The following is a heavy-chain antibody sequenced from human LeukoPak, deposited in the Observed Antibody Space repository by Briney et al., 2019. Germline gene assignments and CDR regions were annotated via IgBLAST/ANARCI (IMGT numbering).Heavy chain of an antibody. V-gene: IGHV1-18*04. J-gene: IGHJ5*02. CDR1: GFRFSSFG. Sequence: ASVKVSCKASGFRFSSFGVSWVRQAPGQGLEWMGWISNYFGVTHYAEKFEDRVTMTVDTSTTTAYMELRSLKYDDTAIYYCARDSDYSGNGNGDWFDPWGQGTVVIVSS. D-gene: IGHD4-11*01. CDR3: ARDSDYSGNGNGDWFDP. CDR2: ISNYFGVT.